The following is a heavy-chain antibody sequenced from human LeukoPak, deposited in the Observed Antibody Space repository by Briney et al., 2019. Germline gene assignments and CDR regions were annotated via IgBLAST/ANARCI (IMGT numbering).Heavy chain of an antibody. Sequence: PGGPLRLSCAASGFTFSNYAMGWVRQAPGKGLEWVSGISGSDYAYYTDSVKGRFTISRDNSKNTLYLQTNTLRAEDTAVYYCAKGVRYLDWWILDYWGQGTLVPVSS. V-gene: IGHV3-23*01. D-gene: IGHD3-9*01. CDR3: AKGVRYLDWWILDY. J-gene: IGHJ4*02. CDR1: GFTFSNYA. CDR2: ISGSDYA.